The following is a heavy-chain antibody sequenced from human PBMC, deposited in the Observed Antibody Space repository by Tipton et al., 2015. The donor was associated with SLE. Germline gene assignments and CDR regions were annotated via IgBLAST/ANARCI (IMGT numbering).Heavy chain of an antibody. Sequence: TLSLTCAVYGGSFSGYYWSWIRQPPGKGLEWIGEINHSGSTNYNPSLKSRVPISVDTSKSQFSLKLSSVTAADTAVYYCARDGASYDTGAFDIWGQGTMVTVSS. V-gene: IGHV4-34*01. D-gene: IGHD3-22*01. CDR2: INHSGST. CDR3: ARDGASYDTGAFDI. J-gene: IGHJ3*02. CDR1: GGSFSGYY.